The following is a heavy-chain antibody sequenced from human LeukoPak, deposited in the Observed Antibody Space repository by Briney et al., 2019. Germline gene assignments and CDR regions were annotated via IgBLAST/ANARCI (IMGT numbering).Heavy chain of an antibody. CDR3: ARGRLGDY. CDR2: IKQDGSEK. CDR1: GFSLSNYW. J-gene: IGHJ4*02. V-gene: IGHV3-7*01. Sequence: GGSLRLSCAASGFSLSNYWMSWVRQVPGKGLEWVANIKQDGSEKYYVDSVKGRFTISRDNAKNSLYLQMNSLRAEDTAVYYCARGRLGDYWGQGTLVTVSS.